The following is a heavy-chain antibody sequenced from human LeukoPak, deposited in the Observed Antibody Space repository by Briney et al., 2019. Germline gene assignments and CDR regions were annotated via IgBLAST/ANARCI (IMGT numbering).Heavy chain of an antibody. CDR3: ARGFRGRQKAVAGTNYYYGMDV. CDR2: MNPNSGNT. D-gene: IGHD6-19*01. V-gene: IGHV1-8*02. CDR1: GYTFTGYY. J-gene: IGHJ6*02. Sequence: ASVKVSCKASGYTFTGYYMHWVRQAPGQGLEWMGWMNPNSGNTGYAQKFQGRVTMTRNTSISTAYMELSSLRSEDTAVYYCARGFRGRQKAVAGTNYYYGMDVWGQGTTVTVSS.